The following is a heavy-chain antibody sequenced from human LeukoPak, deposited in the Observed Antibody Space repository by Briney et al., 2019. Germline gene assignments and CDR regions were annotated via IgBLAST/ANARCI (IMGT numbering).Heavy chain of an antibody. D-gene: IGHD2-21*01. V-gene: IGHV3-7*01. CDR1: GFPFSIYW. Sequence: GESLTLSCAASGFPFSIYWISWIRQAPGKGLEWVATINQDGREGYYVDSMKGRFSISKDNARNSLYLHMHSLRAEDTAVYYCAREYYSSFDYWGQGALVTVFS. CDR2: INQDGREG. CDR3: AREYYSSFDY. J-gene: IGHJ4*02.